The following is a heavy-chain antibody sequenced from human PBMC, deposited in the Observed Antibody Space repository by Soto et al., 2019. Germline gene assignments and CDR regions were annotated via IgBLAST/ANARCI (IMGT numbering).Heavy chain of an antibody. J-gene: IGHJ6*04. Sequence: SETLSLTCTVSGGSISSDYWSWIRQPPGKGLEWIGYIYFSGSTNDNPSLKSRVAISVDTSKTQFSLKLSSVTAADPAVHYCARNLRRPELPYYAMDVWGKGTTATFS. V-gene: IGHV4-59*01. CDR2: IYFSGST. D-gene: IGHD1-26*01. CDR1: GGSISSDY. CDR3: ARNLRRPELPYYAMDV.